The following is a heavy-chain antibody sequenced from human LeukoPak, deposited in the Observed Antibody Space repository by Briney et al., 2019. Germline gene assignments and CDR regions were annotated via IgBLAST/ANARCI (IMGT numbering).Heavy chain of an antibody. V-gene: IGHV1-2*02. CDR2: INPNSGST. CDR1: GYTFTGYY. CDR3: ARDPLSLGLYYFDY. J-gene: IGHJ4*02. D-gene: IGHD7-27*01. Sequence: ASVKVSCKAPGYTFTGYYMHWVRQAPGQGLEWMGWINPNSGSTNYAQKFQGRVTMTRDTSISTAYMELSTLRSDDTAVYYCARDPLSLGLYYFDYWGQGTLVTVSS.